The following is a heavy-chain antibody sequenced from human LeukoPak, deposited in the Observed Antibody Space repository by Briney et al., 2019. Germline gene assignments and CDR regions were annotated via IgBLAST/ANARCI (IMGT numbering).Heavy chain of an antibody. Sequence: PGGSLRLSCAASGFTFSSYWMHWVRQAPGKGLVWVSRINTDGSSTSYADSVKGRFTISRDNAKNTLYLQMNSLRAEDTAVYYCARDPAMVPLYYYYYMDVWGKGTTVTVSS. CDR3: ARDPAMVPLYYYYYMDV. CDR2: INTDGSST. D-gene: IGHD5-18*01. V-gene: IGHV3-74*01. CDR1: GFTFSSYW. J-gene: IGHJ6*03.